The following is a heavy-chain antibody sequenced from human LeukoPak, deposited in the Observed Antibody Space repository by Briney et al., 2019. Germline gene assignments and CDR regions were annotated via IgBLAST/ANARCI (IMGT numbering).Heavy chain of an antibody. J-gene: IGHJ4*02. CDR3: ARDRMGGSCYDY. Sequence: GGSLRLSCAASGFTFSSYWIHWVRQAPGKGLVWVSRINHDGSNTIYADSVKGRFTISRDNAKNTLYLQMDSLRAEDTAVYYCARDRMGGSCYDYWGQGTLVTASS. D-gene: IGHD2-15*01. CDR2: INHDGSNT. CDR1: GFTFSSYW. V-gene: IGHV3-74*01.